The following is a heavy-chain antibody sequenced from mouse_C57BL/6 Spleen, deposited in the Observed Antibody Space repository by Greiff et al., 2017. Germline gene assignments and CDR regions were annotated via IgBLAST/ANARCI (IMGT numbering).Heavy chain of an antibody. CDR3: ARYDYDDLDY. J-gene: IGHJ4*01. CDR1: GYAFTNYL. Sequence: VQLQQSGAELVRPGTSVKVSCKASGYAFTNYLIEWVKQRPGQGLEWIGVINPGSGGTNYNEKFKGKATLTADKSSSTAYMQLSSLTSEDSAVYFCARYDYDDLDYWGQGTSVTVSS. V-gene: IGHV1-54*01. D-gene: IGHD2-4*01. CDR2: INPGSGGT.